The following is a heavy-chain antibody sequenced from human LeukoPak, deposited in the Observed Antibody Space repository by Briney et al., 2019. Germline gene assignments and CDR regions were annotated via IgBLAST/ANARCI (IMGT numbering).Heavy chain of an antibody. Sequence: GSSVKVSCKASGGTFSSYAISWVRQAPGQGLEWMGWINPNSGGTNYAQKFQGRVTMTRDTSISTAYMELSRLRSDDTAVYYCAREPTGGSAYWGQGTLVTVSS. J-gene: IGHJ1*01. V-gene: IGHV1-2*02. CDR3: AREPTGGSAY. CDR2: INPNSGGT. D-gene: IGHD2-15*01. CDR1: GGTFSSYA.